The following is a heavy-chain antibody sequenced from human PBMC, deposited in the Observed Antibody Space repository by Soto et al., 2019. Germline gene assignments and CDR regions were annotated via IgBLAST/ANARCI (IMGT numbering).Heavy chain of an antibody. D-gene: IGHD5-12*01. V-gene: IGHV4-31*03. CDR2: VSSSGNS. Sequence: SETLSLTCTVSGDSISSATHYWNWIRQHPGKGLEWIGYVSSSGNSYYSPSLKSRVFMSVDTSKNLFSLKLSSVTAADTAVYYCARWAERWLQFFDYWGQGTLVTVSS. CDR1: GDSISSATHY. CDR3: ARWAERWLQFFDY. J-gene: IGHJ4*02.